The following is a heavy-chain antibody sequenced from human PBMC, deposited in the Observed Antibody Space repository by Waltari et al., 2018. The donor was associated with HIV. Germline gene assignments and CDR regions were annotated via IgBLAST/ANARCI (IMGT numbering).Heavy chain of an antibody. CDR2: INTNPGNP. J-gene: IGHJ5*02. V-gene: IGHV7-4-1*02. Sequence: QVQLVQSGSELKKPGASVKICCKASGDTFTTNSMNWVRQAPGQGLEWMGWINTNPGNPTYAQVFTGLFVFSLDTSVSTAYLQISSLKAEDTAVYYCARHLRGRNNWFDPWGQGTLVTVSS. D-gene: IGHD5-12*01. CDR1: GDTFTTNS. CDR3: ARHLRGRNNWFDP.